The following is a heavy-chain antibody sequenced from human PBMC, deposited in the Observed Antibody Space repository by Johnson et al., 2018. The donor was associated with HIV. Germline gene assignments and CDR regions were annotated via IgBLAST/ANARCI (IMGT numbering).Heavy chain of an antibody. CDR2: ISGSGGST. J-gene: IGHJ3*01. V-gene: IGHV3-64*04. D-gene: IGHD6-19*01. CDR1: GFTFSSYA. Sequence: QVQLVESGGGLVQPGGSLRLSCAASGFTFSSYAMYWVRQAPGKGLEYVSAISGSGGSTYYVDSVKGRFTISRDNSKNTLYLQMNSLRPEDTAVYYCARDSGSGWGGDAFDFWGQGTMVTVSS. CDR3: ARDSGSGWGGDAFDF.